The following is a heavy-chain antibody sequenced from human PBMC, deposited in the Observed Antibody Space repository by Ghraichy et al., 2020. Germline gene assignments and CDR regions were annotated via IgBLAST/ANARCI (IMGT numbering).Heavy chain of an antibody. V-gene: IGHV3-23*01. J-gene: IGHJ4*02. CDR2: ISRTGSST. CDR1: GFSIGSYA. Sequence: GGSLRLSCAVYGFSIGSYAMTWVRQAPGKGLEWVSSISRTGSSTYYGDSVKGRFTISRDNSNNMLSLQLNSLRVEDTAVYYCARDQSSSSSLPDYWGQGTLVTVSS. D-gene: IGHD6-6*01. CDR3: ARDQSSSSSLPDY.